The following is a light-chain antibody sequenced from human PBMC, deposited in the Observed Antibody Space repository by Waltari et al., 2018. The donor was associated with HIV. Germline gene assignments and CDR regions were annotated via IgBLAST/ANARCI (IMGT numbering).Light chain of an antibody. J-gene: IGLJ1*01. CDR2: EGS. CDR3: CSYTGSSTRRPYV. CDR1: SSDVGSYNL. Sequence: LTQPASVSGSPGQSITISCTGTSSDVGSYNLVSWYQQHPGKAPKVMIYEGSKRPSGVSNRFSGSKSGNTASLTISGLQAEDEADYYCCSYTGSSTRRPYVFGTGTKVTVL. V-gene: IGLV2-23*01.